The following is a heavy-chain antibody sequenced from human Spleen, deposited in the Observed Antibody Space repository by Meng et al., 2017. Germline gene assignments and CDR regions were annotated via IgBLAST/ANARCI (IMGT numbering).Heavy chain of an antibody. CDR2: INHSGST. Sequence: GSLRLSCTVSGHSIGSNSYHWGWIRQPPGKGLEWIGEINHSGSTNYNPSLESRATISVDTSQNNLSLKLSSVTAADSAVYYCARGPTTMAHDFDYWGQGTLVTVSS. CDR1: GHSIGSNSYH. CDR3: ARGPTTMAHDFDY. V-gene: IGHV4-39*02. D-gene: IGHD4-11*01. J-gene: IGHJ4*02.